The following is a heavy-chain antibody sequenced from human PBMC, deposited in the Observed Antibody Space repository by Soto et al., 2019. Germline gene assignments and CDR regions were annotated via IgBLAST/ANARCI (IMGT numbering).Heavy chain of an antibody. CDR1: GDSVDSVDYY. CDR3: ARDLARGYYYGMDV. CDR2: IHYSGST. J-gene: IGHJ6*02. V-gene: IGHV4-39*02. D-gene: IGHD6-6*01. Sequence: SETLSLTCTVSGDSVDSVDYYWGWIRQPPGKGLEWIASIHYSGSTYYSPSLKSRATISGDTSKSQFSLTLSSVTAAVTAVYFCARDLARGYYYGMDVWGQGTTVTVSS.